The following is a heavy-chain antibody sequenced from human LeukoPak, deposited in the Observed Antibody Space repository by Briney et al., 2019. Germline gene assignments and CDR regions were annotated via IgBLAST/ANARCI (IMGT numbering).Heavy chain of an antibody. CDR2: IYYSGST. J-gene: IGHJ3*02. V-gene: IGHV4-59*04. D-gene: IGHD2-15*01. Sequence: SETLSLTCTVSGVSISSYYWSWIRQPPGKGLEWIGYIYYSGSTYYNPSLKSRVTISVDTSKNQFSLKLSSVTAADTAVYYCAKDSLPSGGSRPHRTLVLDAFDIWGQGTMVTVSS. CDR3: AKDSLPSGGSRPHRTLVLDAFDI. CDR1: GVSISSYY.